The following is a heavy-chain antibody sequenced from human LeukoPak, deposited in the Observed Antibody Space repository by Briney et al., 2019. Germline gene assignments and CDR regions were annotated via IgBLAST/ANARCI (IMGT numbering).Heavy chain of an antibody. CDR3: ARQGPRDYYDSSGYISGSSYYFDY. Sequence: GESLKISCKGSGYSFTSYWIGWVRQMPGKGLEWMGIIYPGDSDTRYSPSSQGQVTISADKSISTAYLQWSSLKASDTAMYYCARQGPRDYYDSSGYISGSSYYFDYWGQGTLVTVSS. J-gene: IGHJ4*02. D-gene: IGHD3-22*01. CDR2: IYPGDSDT. CDR1: GYSFTSYW. V-gene: IGHV5-51*01.